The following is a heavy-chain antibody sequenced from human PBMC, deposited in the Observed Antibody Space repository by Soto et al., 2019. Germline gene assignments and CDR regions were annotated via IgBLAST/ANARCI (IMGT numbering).Heavy chain of an antibody. D-gene: IGHD2-15*01. J-gene: IGHJ5*02. CDR1: GFTFSSYG. CDR3: ARELIVVGQNSWFDP. Sequence: GGSLRLSCAASGFTFSSYGMHWVRQAPGKGLEWVAVIWYDGSNKYYADSVKGRFTISRDNSKNTLYLQMNSLRAEDTAVYYCARELIVVGQNSWFDPWGQGTLVTVSS. CDR2: IWYDGSNK. V-gene: IGHV3-33*01.